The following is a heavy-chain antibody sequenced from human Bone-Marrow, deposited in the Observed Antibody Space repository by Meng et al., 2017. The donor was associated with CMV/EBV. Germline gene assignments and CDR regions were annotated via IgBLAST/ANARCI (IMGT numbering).Heavy chain of an antibody. CDR2: VKSKANSGTT. V-gene: IGHV3-15*01. CDR3: TTIPRPDY. CDR1: GFAFSNAW. J-gene: IGHJ4*02. D-gene: IGHD2-2*02. Sequence: GGSLRLSCAASGFAFSNAWLSWVRQAPGKGLEWIARVKSKANSGTTDYAAPVKGRFSISRDDSKNMVYLQMNGLKTDDTAVYYCTTIPRPDYWGQGTLVTSPQ.